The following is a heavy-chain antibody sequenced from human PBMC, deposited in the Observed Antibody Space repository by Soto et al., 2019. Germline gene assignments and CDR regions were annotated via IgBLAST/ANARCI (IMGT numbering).Heavy chain of an antibody. Sequence: QVQLVESGGGVVQPGRSLRLSCAASGFTFSSYGMHWVRQAPGKGLEWVAVISYDGSKKYYADSVKGRFTISRDNSKNTLYLQMNSLRAEDTAVYYCAKEGYYDSSGYPTPDAFDIWGQGTMVTVSS. J-gene: IGHJ3*02. D-gene: IGHD3-22*01. CDR2: ISYDGSKK. CDR3: AKEGYYDSSGYPTPDAFDI. V-gene: IGHV3-30*18. CDR1: GFTFSSYG.